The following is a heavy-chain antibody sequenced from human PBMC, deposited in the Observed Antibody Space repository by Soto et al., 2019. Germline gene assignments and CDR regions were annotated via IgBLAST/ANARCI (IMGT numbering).Heavy chain of an antibody. D-gene: IGHD2-15*01. V-gene: IGHV4-61*01. CDR1: GGSVSSGSYY. CDR3: AADPVGYCSGGSCFGY. J-gene: IGHJ4*02. CDR2: IYYSGST. Sequence: QVQLQESGPGLVKPSETLSLTCTVSGGSVSSGSYYWSWIRQPPGKGMEWIGYIYYSGSTNYNPALKSRVTISVDTSKNQCSLKLSSVTAADTAVYYCAADPVGYCSGGSCFGYWGQGNLVTVSS.